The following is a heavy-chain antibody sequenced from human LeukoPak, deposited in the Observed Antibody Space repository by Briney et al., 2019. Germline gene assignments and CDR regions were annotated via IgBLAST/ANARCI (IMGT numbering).Heavy chain of an antibody. V-gene: IGHV3-30*04. Sequence: QPGRSLRLSCAASGFTFSSYAMHWVRQAPGKGLEWVAVISYDGSNKYYADSVKGRFTISRDNSKNTLYLQMNSLRAEDTAVYYCARDERYQLIDYWGQGTLVTVSS. CDR1: GFTFSSYA. D-gene: IGHD2-2*01. CDR2: ISYDGSNK. J-gene: IGHJ4*02. CDR3: ARDERYQLIDY.